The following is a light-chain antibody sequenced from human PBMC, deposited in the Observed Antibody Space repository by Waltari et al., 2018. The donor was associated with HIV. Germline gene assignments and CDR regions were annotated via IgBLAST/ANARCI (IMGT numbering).Light chain of an antibody. CDR3: QSYDDNNSWI. J-gene: IGLJ3*02. CDR2: ENT. Sequence: NFMLTQPHSVSESPGKTTTFSCTRNSGGIGRKYVQLYQQRPGSAPIIVIFENTKRPSGVPDRFSGSIDSSSNSASLTISGLKTEDEATYYCQSYDDNNSWIFGGGTMLTVL. V-gene: IGLV6-57*04. CDR1: SGGIGRKY.